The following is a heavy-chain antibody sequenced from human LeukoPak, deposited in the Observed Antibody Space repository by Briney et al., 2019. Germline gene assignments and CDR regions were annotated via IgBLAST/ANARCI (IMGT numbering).Heavy chain of an antibody. V-gene: IGHV4-30-4*01. D-gene: IGHD4-17*01. CDR2: IHYSGNT. Sequence: SETLSLTCSVSGGSIRSGEYYWSWIRQTPGKGLEWIGYIHYSGNTYYNPSLKSRVTISVDTSKNQFSLKLSSVTAADTAVYYCARAVTTTTHPKFDYWGQGTLVTVSS. CDR1: GGSIRSGEYY. CDR3: ARAVTTTTHPKFDY. J-gene: IGHJ4*02.